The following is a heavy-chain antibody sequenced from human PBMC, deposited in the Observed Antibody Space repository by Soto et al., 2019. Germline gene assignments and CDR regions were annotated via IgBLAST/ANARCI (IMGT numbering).Heavy chain of an antibody. J-gene: IGHJ3*02. CDR1: SGSISSSNW. Sequence: QVQLQESGPGLVKPSGTLSLTCAVSSGSISSSNWWSGVRQPPGKGQQWIGEVYHSGSTNYNPTLMSQVTISVHKSKNQFPLKRSYVADADAALYYCAGYESGWSNDGFDIWGQGTMVTVSS. V-gene: IGHV4-4*02. CDR3: AGYESGWSNDGFDI. CDR2: VYHSGST. D-gene: IGHD6-19*01.